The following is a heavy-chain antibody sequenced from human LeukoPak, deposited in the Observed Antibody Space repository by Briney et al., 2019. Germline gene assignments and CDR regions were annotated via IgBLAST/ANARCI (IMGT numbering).Heavy chain of an antibody. Sequence: SETLSLTCRVSGVSISSGSNYWGWIRQPPGKTLEWIGSIYSSGSTYYNSSLKSRVTISVDTSKNQSSLRLSSVTAADTAVYYCARVPSSYSSGLGYWGQGTLVTVSS. V-gene: IGHV4-39*07. CDR1: GVSISSGSNY. J-gene: IGHJ4*02. D-gene: IGHD6-19*01. CDR3: ARVPSSYSSGLGY. CDR2: IYSSGST.